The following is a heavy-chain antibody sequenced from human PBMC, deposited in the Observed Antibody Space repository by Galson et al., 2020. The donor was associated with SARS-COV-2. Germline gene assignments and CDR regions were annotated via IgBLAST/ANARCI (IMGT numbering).Heavy chain of an antibody. Sequence: ASVKVSCNASGYTFTSYGISWVRQAPGQGLEWMGWISAYNGNTNYAQKFQGRVTMTTDTSTSTVYMELRSLRSEDTAVYYCARVVVVAPAAMRNYYMDVWGKGTTVTVSS. CDR1: GYTFTSYG. CDR3: ARVVVVAPAAMRNYYMDV. CDR2: ISAYNGNT. J-gene: IGHJ6*03. D-gene: IGHD2-2*01. V-gene: IGHV1-18*04.